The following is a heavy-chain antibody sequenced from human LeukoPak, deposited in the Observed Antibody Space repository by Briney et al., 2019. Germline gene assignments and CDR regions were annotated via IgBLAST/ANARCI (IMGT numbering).Heavy chain of an antibody. J-gene: IGHJ4*02. Sequence: SETLSLTCTISGGSVSDYYWSWIRQSPGKGLERIGYIYYSGSTNYNPSLKSRVTISVDTSKNQFSLKLSSVTAADTAVYYCARGLYTYYFDYWGQGTLVTVSS. CDR1: GGSVSDYY. CDR2: IYYSGST. CDR3: ARGLYTYYFDY. D-gene: IGHD2-8*01. V-gene: IGHV4-59*02.